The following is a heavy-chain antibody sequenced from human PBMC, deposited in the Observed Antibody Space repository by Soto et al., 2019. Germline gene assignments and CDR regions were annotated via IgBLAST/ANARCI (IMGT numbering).Heavy chain of an antibody. J-gene: IGHJ6*02. V-gene: IGHV1-69*12. CDR3: AIGKGLQQLGGNYYSITDI. CDR2: IIPIFRTP. D-gene: IGHD1-7*01. CDR1: GGTFSSSA. Sequence: QVQLVQSGAEVKKPGSSVKVSCKASGGTFSSSAISWVRQAPGQGLEWMGGIIPIFRTPDYGQKFQGRVTITADESARTVYMALRGLRSEDTAVYCCAIGKGLQQLGGNYYSITDIWGQGTTVTVSS.